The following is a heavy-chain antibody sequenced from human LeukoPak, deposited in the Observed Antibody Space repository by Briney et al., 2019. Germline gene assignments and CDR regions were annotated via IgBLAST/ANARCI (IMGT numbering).Heavy chain of an antibody. V-gene: IGHV3-48*01. CDR2: ISSSSSTI. CDR1: GFTFSSYS. Sequence: GGSLRLSCAASGFTFSSYSMNWVRQAPGKGLEWVSYISSSSSTIYYADSVKGRFTFSRDNAKNSLYLQMNSLRSEDTAVYYCARDRGEDCSGGSCYSSDFDYWGQGTLVTVSS. CDR3: ARDRGEDCSGGSCYSSDFDY. D-gene: IGHD2-15*01. J-gene: IGHJ4*02.